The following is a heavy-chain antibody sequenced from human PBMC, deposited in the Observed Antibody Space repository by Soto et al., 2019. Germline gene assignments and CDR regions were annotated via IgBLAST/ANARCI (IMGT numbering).Heavy chain of an antibody. V-gene: IGHV3-48*01. CDR2: ISSSSSTI. J-gene: IGHJ4*02. CDR1: GFTFSSYS. D-gene: IGHD6-19*01. CDR3: ASHQYSSGWSFDY. Sequence: GGSLRLSCAASGFTFSSYSMNWVRQAPGKGLEWVSYISSSSSTIYYADSVKGRFTISRDNAKNSLYLQMNSLKAEDTAVYYCASHQYSSGWSFDYWGQGTLVTVSS.